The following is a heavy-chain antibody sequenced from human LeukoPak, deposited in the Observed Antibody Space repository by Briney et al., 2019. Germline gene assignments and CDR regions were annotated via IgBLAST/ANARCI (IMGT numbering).Heavy chain of an antibody. J-gene: IGHJ4*02. CDR1: GFTFSSYA. CDR3: AKTRPKTYYYGSGSFDY. V-gene: IGHV3-23*01. Sequence: GGSLRLSCAASGFTFSSYAMSWVRQAPGKGLEWVSAISGSGGSTYYADSVKGRFTISRDNSKDTLYLQMNSLRAEDTAVYYCAKTRPKTYYYGSGSFDYWGQGTLVTVSS. D-gene: IGHD3-10*01. CDR2: ISGSGGST.